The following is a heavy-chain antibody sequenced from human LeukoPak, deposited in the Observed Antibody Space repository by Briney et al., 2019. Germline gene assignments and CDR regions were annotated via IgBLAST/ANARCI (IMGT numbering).Heavy chain of an antibody. CDR3: AISNYYGSGTNPDY. CDR1: GFTFNSCA. D-gene: IGHD3-10*01. V-gene: IGHV3-30-3*01. CDR2: ISDDGSKK. J-gene: IGHJ4*02. Sequence: GGSLRLSCAASGFTFNSCAMYWVRQAPGKGLEWVALISDDGSKKYYVDSAGRFTISRDNSKNTLYLQMNSLRAEDTAVYYCAISNYYGSGTNPDYWGQGTLVTVSS.